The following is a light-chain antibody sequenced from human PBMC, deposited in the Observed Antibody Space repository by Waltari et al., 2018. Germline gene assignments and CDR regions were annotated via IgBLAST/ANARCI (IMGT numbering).Light chain of an antibody. V-gene: IGKV4-1*01. CDR3: QQYYSTPRT. J-gene: IGKJ1*01. CDR2: WAS. CDR1: QSVLYRSNNKNY. Sequence: DIVMTQSPDSLAVSLGERATINCKSRQSVLYRSNNKNYLAWYQQRPGQPPKLPIYWASTRESGVPDRFSGSGSGTDFTLTISSLQAEDVAVYYCQQYYSTPRTFGQGTKVEIE.